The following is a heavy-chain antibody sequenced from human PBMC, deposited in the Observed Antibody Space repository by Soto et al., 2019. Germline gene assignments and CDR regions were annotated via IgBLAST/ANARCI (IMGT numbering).Heavy chain of an antibody. D-gene: IGHD1-26*01. CDR1: GFDFNSYS. J-gene: IGHJ4*02. CDR2: INSGSTSV. V-gene: IGHV3-48*01. CDR3: TSSASPDAY. Sequence: EVQLVESGGGLVQPGGSLRLSCVASGFDFNSYSMNWVRQSPGKGLEWISYINSGSTSVFYAHSVKGRFTISRDNAKNSLYLQMNSLRAEDTAVYYCTSSASPDAYGGQGTLVTVSS.